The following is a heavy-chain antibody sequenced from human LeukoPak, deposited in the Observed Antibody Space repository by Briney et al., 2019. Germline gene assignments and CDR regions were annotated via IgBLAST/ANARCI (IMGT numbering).Heavy chain of an antibody. CDR2: ISGSGGST. CDR3: AKPGWFGELSDYFDY. CDR1: GFTFSSYA. J-gene: IGHJ4*02. V-gene: IGHV3-23*01. D-gene: IGHD3-10*01. Sequence: PGGSLSLSCIASGFTFSSYAMSWVRQAPGKGLEWVSAISGSGGSTYYADSVKGRFTISRDNSKNTLYLQMNSLRAEDTAVYYCAKPGWFGELSDYFDYWGQGTLVTVSS.